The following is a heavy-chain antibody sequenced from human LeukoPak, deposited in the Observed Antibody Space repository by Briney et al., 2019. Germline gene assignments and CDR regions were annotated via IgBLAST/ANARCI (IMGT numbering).Heavy chain of an antibody. D-gene: IGHD2-2*01. V-gene: IGHV3-48*04. CDR1: GFTFSSYS. Sequence: EGSLRLSCAASGFTFSSYSMNWVRQAPGKGLEWVSYISSSSSTIYYADSVKGRFTISRDNAKNSLYLQMNSLRAEDTAVYYCARGWCSSTSCYGGWFDPWGQGTLVTVSS. CDR2: ISSSSSTI. J-gene: IGHJ5*02. CDR3: ARGWCSSTSCYGGWFDP.